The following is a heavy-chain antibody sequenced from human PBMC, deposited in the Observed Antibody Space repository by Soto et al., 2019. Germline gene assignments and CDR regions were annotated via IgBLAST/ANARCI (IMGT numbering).Heavy chain of an antibody. CDR3: ARGDRYCSSTSCSPMGYYYYYYMDV. CDR1: GGSISSGGYY. V-gene: IGHV4-31*03. J-gene: IGHJ6*03. CDR2: IYYSGST. D-gene: IGHD2-2*01. Sequence: QVQLQESGPGLVKPSQTLSLTCTVSGGSISSGGYYWSWIRQHPGKGLEWIGYIYYSGSTYYNPSLKRRVTISVDTSNNQFSLKLSSVTAADTAVYYCARGDRYCSSTSCSPMGYYYYYYMDVWGKGTTVTVSS.